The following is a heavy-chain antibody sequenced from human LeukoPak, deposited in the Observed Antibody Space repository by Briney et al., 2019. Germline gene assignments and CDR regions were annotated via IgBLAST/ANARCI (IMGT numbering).Heavy chain of an antibody. J-gene: IGHJ4*02. CDR1: GFTFSSYA. CDR3: AIMHRYYDGSGYWVQ. Sequence: GGSLRLSCAASGFTFSSYAMSWVRQAPGKGLEWVSGISTSGGSTSYADSVKGRFTISRDNPRNTLYMQMNSLRDEDTAVYYCAIMHRYYDGSGYWVQWGQGTLVTVSS. V-gene: IGHV3-23*01. CDR2: ISTSGGST. D-gene: IGHD3-22*01.